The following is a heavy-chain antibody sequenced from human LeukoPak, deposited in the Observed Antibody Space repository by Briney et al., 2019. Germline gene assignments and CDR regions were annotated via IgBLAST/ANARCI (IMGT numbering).Heavy chain of an antibody. CDR3: ARPQSGLGWFDP. CDR2: IYHSGST. V-gene: IGHV4-38-2*02. CDR1: GYSISSGYY. Sequence: PSETLSLTCTVSGYSISSGYYWGWIRQPPGKGLEWIGSIYHSGSTYYNPSLKSRVTISVDTSKNQFSLKLSSVTAADTAVYYCARPQSGLGWFDPWGQGILVTVSS. J-gene: IGHJ5*02.